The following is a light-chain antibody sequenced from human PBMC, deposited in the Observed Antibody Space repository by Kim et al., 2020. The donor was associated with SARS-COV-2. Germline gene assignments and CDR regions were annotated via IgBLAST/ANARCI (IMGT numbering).Light chain of an antibody. CDR1: NIGSKN. V-gene: IGLV3-9*01. CDR2: RDR. CDR3: QVWDSSTGV. Sequence: GARGQKGRISWEGNNIGSKNVHWDQRKHGQAPVLVNYRDRYRPSGIPERFAGSNSGNTATLTISRAQAGDEADYYCQVWDSSTGVFGGGTQLTVL. J-gene: IGLJ3*02.